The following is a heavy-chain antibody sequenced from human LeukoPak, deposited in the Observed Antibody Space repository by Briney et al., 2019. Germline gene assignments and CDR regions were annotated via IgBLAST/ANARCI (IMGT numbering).Heavy chain of an antibody. D-gene: IGHD2-15*01. CDR1: GGSISSYY. J-gene: IGHJ4*02. CDR3: ARDRGYCSGGSCYSRLDY. V-gene: IGHV4-59*01. Sequence: PSETLSLTCTVSGGSISSYYWSWIRQPPGKGLEWIGYIYYSGSTNYNPSLKSRVTISVDTSKNQFSLKLSSVTAADTAVYYCARDRGYCSGGSCYSRLDYWGQGTLVTVSS. CDR2: IYYSGST.